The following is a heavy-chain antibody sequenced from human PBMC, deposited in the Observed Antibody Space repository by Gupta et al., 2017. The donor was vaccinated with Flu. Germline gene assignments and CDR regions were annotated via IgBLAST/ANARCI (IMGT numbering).Heavy chain of an antibody. CDR3: ARSRVWALQPCDY. J-gene: IGHJ4*02. CDR2: VYYSGST. D-gene: IGHD1-26*01. V-gene: IGHV4-39*01. CDR1: SFY. Sequence: SFYWAWIRQTPGKGLEWIGSVYYSGSTFYNPSLESRVTISVDTSKNQFSLKLISVTAADTAVYFCARSRVWALQPCDYWGQGALVTVSS.